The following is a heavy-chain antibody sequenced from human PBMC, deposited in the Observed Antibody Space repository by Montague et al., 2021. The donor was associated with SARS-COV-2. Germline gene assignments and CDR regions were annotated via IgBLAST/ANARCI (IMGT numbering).Heavy chain of an antibody. D-gene: IGHD2-2*01. CDR1: GFTFSSYS. CDR2: ISSSSSYI. Sequence: SLRLSCAASGFTFSSYSMNWVRQAPGRGLEWVSSISSSSSYIYYADSVKGRFTISRDNAKNSLYLQMNSPRAEDTAVYYCARAGDIVVVPAVDWFDPWGQGTLVTVSS. J-gene: IGHJ5*02. CDR3: ARAGDIVVVPAVDWFDP. V-gene: IGHV3-21*01.